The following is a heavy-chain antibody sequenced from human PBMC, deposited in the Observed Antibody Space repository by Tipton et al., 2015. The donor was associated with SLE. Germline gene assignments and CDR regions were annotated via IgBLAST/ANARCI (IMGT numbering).Heavy chain of an antibody. CDR3: ERDVGNVVDYYYGMDV. CDR1: GFTFSSYS. D-gene: IGHD2-15*01. Sequence: GSLRLSCAASGFTFSSYSMNWVRQAPGKGLELVPSISSSSSYIYYADSVKGRFTISRDNAKNSLDLQMKSLRAEDTAVYYCERDVGNVVDYYYGMDVWGQGTTVTVSS. CDR2: ISSSSSYI. V-gene: IGHV3-21*03. J-gene: IGHJ6*02.